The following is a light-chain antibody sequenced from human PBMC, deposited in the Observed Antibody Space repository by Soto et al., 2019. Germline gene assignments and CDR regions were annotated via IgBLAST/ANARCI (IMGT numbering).Light chain of an antibody. CDR1: DSNIGNHF. CDR2: DDN. V-gene: IGLV1-51*01. J-gene: IGLJ2*01. Sequence: QSVLTQPPSVSAAPGQKVSISCSGSDSNIGNHFVSWYQQFPGTAPKVLIYDDNRRPSGIPDRFSGSKSGTSATLVFTGLQTGDEADYFCGTWDSSLSAVVFGGGTKLTVL. CDR3: GTWDSSLSAVV.